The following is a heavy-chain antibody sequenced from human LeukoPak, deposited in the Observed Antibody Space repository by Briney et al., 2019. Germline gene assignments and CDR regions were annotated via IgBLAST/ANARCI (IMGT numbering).Heavy chain of an antibody. CDR2: IYYSGST. CDR3: ARGGYYYDSSGPGWFDP. Sequence: SQTLSLTCTVSGGSISSGGYSWSWIRQHPGKGLEWIGNIYYSGSTYYNPSLKSRVTISVDTSKNQFSLKLSSVTAADTAVYYCARGGYYYDSSGPGWFDPWGQGTLVTVSS. V-gene: IGHV4-31*03. CDR1: GGSISSGGYS. J-gene: IGHJ5*02. D-gene: IGHD3-22*01.